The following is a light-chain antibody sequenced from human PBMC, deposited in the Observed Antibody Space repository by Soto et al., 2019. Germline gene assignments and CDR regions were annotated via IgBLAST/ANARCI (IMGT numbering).Light chain of an antibody. CDR1: QSVSSSY. J-gene: IGKJ5*01. CDR3: QQRSNWIT. CDR2: DAS. V-gene: IGKV3D-20*02. Sequence: EVVLTQSPGTLSLSPGERATLSCRASQSVSSSYLAWYQQKPGQAPRLLIYDASSRPTDIPARFSGSGSGTDFTLTISSLEPEDFAVYYCQQRSNWITFGQGTRLETK.